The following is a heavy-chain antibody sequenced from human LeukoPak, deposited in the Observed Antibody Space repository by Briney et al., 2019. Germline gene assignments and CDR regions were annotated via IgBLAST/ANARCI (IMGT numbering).Heavy chain of an antibody. D-gene: IGHD6-13*01. J-gene: IGHJ5*02. CDR3: ARDLVQQRAQNWFDP. V-gene: IGHV1-46*01. CDR1: GYTFTSYY. Sequence: ASVKVSCKASGYTFTSYYMHWVRQAPGQGLEWMGIINTSGGSTSYAQKFQGRVTMTRDTSTSTVYMELSSLRSEDTAVYYCARDLVQQRAQNWFDPWGQGTLVTVSS. CDR2: INTSGGST.